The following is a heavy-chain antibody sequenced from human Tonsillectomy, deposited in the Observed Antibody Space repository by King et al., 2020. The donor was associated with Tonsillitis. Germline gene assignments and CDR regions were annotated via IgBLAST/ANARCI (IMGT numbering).Heavy chain of an antibody. D-gene: IGHD2-15*01. V-gene: IGHV4-31*03. J-gene: IGHJ4*02. Sequence: QLQESGPGLVKPSQTLSLTCTVSGGSISSGGCYWRWIRQHPGKGLEWIGYIYYSGITYYKPSLKSRVTISLDTSKNQFSLKLSSVTAADTAIYYCARERRYCSGGTCYGDFDYWGQGILVTVSS. CDR3: ARERRYCSGGTCYGDFDY. CDR2: IYYSGIT. CDR1: GGSISSGGCY.